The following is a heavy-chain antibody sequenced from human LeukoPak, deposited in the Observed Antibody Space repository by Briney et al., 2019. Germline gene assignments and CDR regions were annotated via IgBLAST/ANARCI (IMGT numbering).Heavy chain of an antibody. Sequence: GGSLRLSCAASGFTFSSYWMSWVRQAPGKGLEWVSSIGSSGSYIYYADSLTGRFTISRDNSKNTVYLQMNRLRADDTAVYYCARDRDSGYDDDAFDIWGQGTMVSVSS. CDR3: ARDRDSGYDDDAFDI. J-gene: IGHJ3*02. D-gene: IGHD5-12*01. V-gene: IGHV3-21*04. CDR1: GFTFSSYW. CDR2: IGSSGSYI.